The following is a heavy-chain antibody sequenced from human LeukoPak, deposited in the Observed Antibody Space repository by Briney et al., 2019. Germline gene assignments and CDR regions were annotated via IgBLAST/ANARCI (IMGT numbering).Heavy chain of an antibody. CDR3: ARSIVVVPAAIPGPPDY. D-gene: IGHD2-2*01. V-gene: IGHV3-21*01. J-gene: IGHJ4*02. Sequence: GGSLRLSCAASGFTISSYSMNWVRQAPGKGLEWVSSISSSSSYIYYADSVHGRFTISRDNAKNSLYLQMTSLRADDTAVYYCARSIVVVPAAIPGPPDYWGQGTLVTVSS. CDR1: GFTISSYS. CDR2: ISSSSSYI.